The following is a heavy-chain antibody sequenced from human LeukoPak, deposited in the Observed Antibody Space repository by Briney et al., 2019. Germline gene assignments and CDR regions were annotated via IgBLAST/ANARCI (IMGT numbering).Heavy chain of an antibody. V-gene: IGHV1-18*01. CDR2: ISAYNGNT. J-gene: IGHJ4*02. D-gene: IGHD1-26*01. Sequence: ASVKVSCKASGYTFTSYGISWVRQAPGQGLEWMGWISAYNGNTNYAQKLQGRVTMTTDTSTSTAYMDLNALTSDDTAFYYCARVRYSTAYSALEYWGRGTLVTISS. CDR1: GYTFTSYG. CDR3: ARVRYSTAYSALEY.